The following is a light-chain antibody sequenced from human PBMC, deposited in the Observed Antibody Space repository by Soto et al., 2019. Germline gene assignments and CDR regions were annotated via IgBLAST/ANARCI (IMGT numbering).Light chain of an antibody. CDR3: AAWDDSLSGRI. CDR1: NSNIGNNN. CDR2: KNN. J-gene: IGLJ2*01. V-gene: IGLV1-47*01. Sequence: QPVLIQPPSASGTPGQRVTISCSGSNSNIGNNNVYWYQQLPGTAPKLLIYKNNQRPSGVPDRFSGSRSGTSASLAISGLRSEDESDYYCAAWDDSLSGRIFGGGTQLTVL.